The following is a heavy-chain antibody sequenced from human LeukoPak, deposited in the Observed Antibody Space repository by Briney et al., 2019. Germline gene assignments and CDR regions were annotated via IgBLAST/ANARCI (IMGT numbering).Heavy chain of an antibody. CDR1: GFTFSRYG. J-gene: IGHJ4*02. CDR3: VRDFYDSGGYFFDY. Sequence: PGGSLRLSCAASGFTFSRYGMHWVRQAPGKGLEWVAVIWFDGSNKYYADSVKGRFTISRDNSKNTLYLQMNSLRAEDTAVYYCVRDFYDSGGYFFDYWGQGTLVIVSS. V-gene: IGHV3-33*01. CDR2: IWFDGSNK. D-gene: IGHD3-22*01.